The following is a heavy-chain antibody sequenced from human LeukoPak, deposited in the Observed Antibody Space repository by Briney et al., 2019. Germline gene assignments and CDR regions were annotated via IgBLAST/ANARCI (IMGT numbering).Heavy chain of an antibody. CDR3: ASTSELGSQLALDY. CDR1: GYTFTSYG. J-gene: IGHJ4*02. CDR2: ISAYNGNT. V-gene: IGHV1-18*01. Sequence: GASVKVSCKASGYTFTSYGISWVRQAPGQGLEWLGWISAYNGNTKYAQKLQGRVTMTTDTSTSTAYMELRSLRSDDTAVYYCASTSELGSQLALDYWGQGTLVTVSS. D-gene: IGHD7-27*01.